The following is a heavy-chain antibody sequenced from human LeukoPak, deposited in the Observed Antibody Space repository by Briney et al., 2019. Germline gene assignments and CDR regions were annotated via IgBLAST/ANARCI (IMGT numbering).Heavy chain of an antibody. CDR1: GFTFSSYA. J-gene: IGHJ6*03. CDR3: ARDGPLRSISNYMDV. Sequence: GGSLRLSCAASGFTFSSYAMSWVRQAPGKGLEWVSVIYSGGSTYYADSVKGRFTISRDNSKNTLYLQMNSLRAEDTAVYYCARDGPLRSISNYMDVWGKGTTVTVSS. V-gene: IGHV3-66*02. D-gene: IGHD4-17*01. CDR2: IYSGGST.